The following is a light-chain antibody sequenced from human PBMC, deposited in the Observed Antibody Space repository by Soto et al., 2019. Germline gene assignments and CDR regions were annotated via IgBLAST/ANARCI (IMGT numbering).Light chain of an antibody. CDR1: QGISSW. CDR2: KAS. V-gene: IGKV1-12*01. Sequence: DIQMTQSPSFVSASVGDRVTITCRASQGISSWLSWYQQKPGTAPTLLVYKASTLQDGVPSRFSGSGSGTDFTLTINSLQPEDFGTYYCHQASSFPLTFGGGTMVEIK. CDR3: HQASSFPLT. J-gene: IGKJ4*01.